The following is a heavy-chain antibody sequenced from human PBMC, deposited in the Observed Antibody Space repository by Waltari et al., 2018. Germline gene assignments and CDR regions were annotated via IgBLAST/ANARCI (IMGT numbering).Heavy chain of an antibody. CDR3: ARVRRIAARPSGGFDY. CDR1: GGSFSGYY. Sequence: QVQLQQWGAGLLKPSETLSLTCAVYGGSFSGYYWSWIRQAPGKGLEWIGEIKQSGSTNYGPSLKSRVTISVDTAKNQFCLRLGAVTAADTSVYYCARVRRIAARPSGGFDYWGQGTLVTVSS. CDR2: IKQSGST. V-gene: IGHV4-34*01. D-gene: IGHD6-6*01. J-gene: IGHJ4*02.